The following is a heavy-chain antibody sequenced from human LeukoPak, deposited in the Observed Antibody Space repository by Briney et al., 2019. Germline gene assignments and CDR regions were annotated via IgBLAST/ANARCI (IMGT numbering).Heavy chain of an antibody. D-gene: IGHD3-22*01. Sequence: GESLKISCKGSGYSFTSYWIGWVRQMPGKGLEWMGIIYPGDSDTRYSPSFQGQVTISADKSISTAYLQWSSLKASDTAMYYCARRAGSSGYYHIDYYYYYMDVWGKGTTVTVSS. CDR3: ARRAGSSGYYHIDYYYYYMDV. J-gene: IGHJ6*03. CDR2: IYPGDSDT. CDR1: GYSFTSYW. V-gene: IGHV5-51*01.